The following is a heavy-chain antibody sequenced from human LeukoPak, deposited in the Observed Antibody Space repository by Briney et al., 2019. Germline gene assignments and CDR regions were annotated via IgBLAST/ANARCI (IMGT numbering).Heavy chain of an antibody. Sequence: ASVKVSCKVSGYTLTELSMHWVRQATGQGLEWMGWMNPNSGNTGYAQKFQGRVTMTRNTSISTAYMELSSLRSEDTAVYYCATRGYSYGRLFDYWGQGTLVTVSS. V-gene: IGHV1-8*01. D-gene: IGHD5-18*01. CDR2: MNPNSGNT. J-gene: IGHJ4*02. CDR1: GYTLTELS. CDR3: ATRGYSYGRLFDY.